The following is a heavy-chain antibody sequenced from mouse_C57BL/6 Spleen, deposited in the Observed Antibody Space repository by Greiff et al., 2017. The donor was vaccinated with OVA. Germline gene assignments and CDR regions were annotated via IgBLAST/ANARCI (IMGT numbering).Heavy chain of an antibody. J-gene: IGHJ4*01. V-gene: IGHV6-3*01. CDR3: TTYYSNFYAMDY. CDR2: IRLKSDNYAT. CDR1: GFTFSNYW. D-gene: IGHD2-5*01. Sequence: EVNVVESGGGLVQPGGSMKLSCVASGFTFSNYWMNWVRQSPEKGLEWVAQIRLKSDNYATHYAESVKGRFTISRDDSKSSVYLQMNNLRAEDTGIYYCTTYYSNFYAMDYWGQGTSVTVSS.